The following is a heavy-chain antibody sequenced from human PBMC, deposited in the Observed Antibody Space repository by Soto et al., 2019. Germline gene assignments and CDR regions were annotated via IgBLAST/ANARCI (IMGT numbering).Heavy chain of an antibody. CDR3: AHSLIPNWGSRGAFDY. D-gene: IGHD7-27*01. Sequence: QITLKESGPTLVKPTQTLTLTCTFSGFSLSTSGVGVGWIRQPPGKALEWLALIYWDDDKRYSPSLKSRLTITKDTSKSHAVLTMTNMDPVDTATYYCAHSLIPNWGSRGAFDYWGQGTLVTVSS. CDR1: GFSLSTSGVG. J-gene: IGHJ4*02. V-gene: IGHV2-5*02. CDR2: IYWDDDK.